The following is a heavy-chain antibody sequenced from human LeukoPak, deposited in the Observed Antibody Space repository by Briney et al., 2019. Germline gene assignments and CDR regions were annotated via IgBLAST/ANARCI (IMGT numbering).Heavy chain of an antibody. CDR1: GGSISSGGYY. V-gene: IGHV4-31*03. CDR2: IYYSGST. Sequence: SETLSLTCTVSGGSISSGGYYWSWIRQHPGKGLEWLGYIYYSGSTYYNPSLKSRVTISVDTSKNQFSLKLSSVTAADTAVYYCATTWNYYDSSGYGGSAFDIWGQGTMVTVSS. D-gene: IGHD3-22*01. J-gene: IGHJ3*02. CDR3: ATTWNYYDSSGYGGSAFDI.